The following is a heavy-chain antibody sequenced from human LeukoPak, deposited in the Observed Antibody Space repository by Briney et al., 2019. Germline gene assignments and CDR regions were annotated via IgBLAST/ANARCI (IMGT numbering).Heavy chain of an antibody. Sequence: ASVKVSCKASGYTFTSYAMHWVRQAPGQRLEWMGWINAGNGNTKYSQKFQGRVTITRDTSASTAYMELSSLRSEDTAVYYCARDRGGAARPSYYFDHWGQGTLVTVSS. CDR3: ARDRGGAARPSYYFDH. D-gene: IGHD6-6*01. J-gene: IGHJ4*02. V-gene: IGHV1-3*01. CDR2: INAGNGNT. CDR1: GYTFTSYA.